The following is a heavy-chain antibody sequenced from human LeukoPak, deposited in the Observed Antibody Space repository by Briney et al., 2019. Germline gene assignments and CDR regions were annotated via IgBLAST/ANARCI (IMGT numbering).Heavy chain of an antibody. V-gene: IGHV4-34*01. CDR2: IYYSGST. J-gene: IGHJ3*02. CDR3: ARDYTMNGAFDI. D-gene: IGHD3-22*01. CDR1: GGSFSGYY. Sequence: PSETLSLTCAVYGGSFSGYYWSWIRQPPGKGLEWIGSIYYSGSTYYNPSLKSRVTISVDTSKNQFSLKLSSVTAADTAVYYCARDYTMNGAFDIWGQGTMVTVSS.